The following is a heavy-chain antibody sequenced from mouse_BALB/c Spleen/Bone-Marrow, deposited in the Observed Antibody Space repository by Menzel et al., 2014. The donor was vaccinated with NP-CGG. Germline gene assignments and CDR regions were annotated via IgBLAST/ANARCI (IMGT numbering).Heavy chain of an antibody. J-gene: IGHJ4*01. V-gene: IGHV3-2*02. Sequence: VQLKESGPGLVKPSQSLSLTCTVTGYSITGDYAWNWIRQFPGNKLEWMGYISYSGSTSYNPSLKSRISITRDTSKNQFFLQLNSVTTEDTATYYCARKALYYAMDYWGQGTSVTVSS. CDR2: ISYSGST. CDR3: ARKALYYAMDY. CDR1: GYSITGDYA.